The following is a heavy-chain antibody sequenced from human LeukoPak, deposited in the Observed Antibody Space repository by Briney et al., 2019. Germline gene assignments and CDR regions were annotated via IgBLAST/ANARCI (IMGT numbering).Heavy chain of an antibody. V-gene: IGHV4-34*01. CDR2: TNHSGST. J-gene: IGHJ6*03. CDR1: GGSFSGYY. Sequence: PSETLSLTCAVYGGSFSGYYWSWIRQPPGKGLELIGETNHSGSTNYNPSLKSRVTISVDTSKNQFSLKLSSVTAADTAVYYCARVLHYGSGSFLRYYYYMDVWGKGTTVTVSS. D-gene: IGHD3-10*01. CDR3: ARVLHYGSGSFLRYYYYMDV.